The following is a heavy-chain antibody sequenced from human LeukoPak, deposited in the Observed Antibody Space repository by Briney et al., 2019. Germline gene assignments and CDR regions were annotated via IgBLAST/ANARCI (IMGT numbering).Heavy chain of an antibody. CDR2: ISGSSDGT. D-gene: IGHD3-22*01. CDR1: GFTFGSYA. J-gene: IGHJ4*02. Sequence: GGSLRLSCAASGFTFGSYAMSWVRQAPGKGLEWVSTISGSSDGTYFADSVKGRFTISRDNPKNTLYLQMNSLRADDTAVYYCAREGETYYYDSSGYFDYWGQGTLVTVSS. V-gene: IGHV3-23*01. CDR3: AREGETYYYDSSGYFDY.